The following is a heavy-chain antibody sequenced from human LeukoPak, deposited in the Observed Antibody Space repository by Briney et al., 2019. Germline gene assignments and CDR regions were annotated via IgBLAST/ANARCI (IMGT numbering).Heavy chain of an antibody. CDR2: IKEDGSDQ. J-gene: IGHJ4*02. CDR3: ASGYSGYQSDY. Sequence: GGSLRLSCAASGFTFSSYWMSWVRHIPGKGLEWLADIKEDGSDQYYVDSVKGRFTISRDNAKNSLYLQMNSLRVEDTAVYYCASGYSGYQSDYWGQGTLVTVSS. V-gene: IGHV3-7*01. CDR1: GFTFSSYW. D-gene: IGHD5-12*01.